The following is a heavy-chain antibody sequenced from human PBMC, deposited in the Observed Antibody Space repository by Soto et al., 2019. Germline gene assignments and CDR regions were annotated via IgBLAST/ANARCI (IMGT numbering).Heavy chain of an antibody. CDR2: ISAYNGNT. CDR3: VRDDIVVVPAARNNWFDP. V-gene: IGHV1-18*01. J-gene: IGHJ5*02. Sequence: GASVKVSCKASGYTFTSYGISWVRQAPGQGLEWMGWISAYNGNTNYAQKFQGRVTMTTDTSTSTAYMELRSLRSDDTAVYYCVRDDIVVVPAARNNWFDPWGQGTLVTVSS. D-gene: IGHD2-2*01. CDR1: GYTFTSYG.